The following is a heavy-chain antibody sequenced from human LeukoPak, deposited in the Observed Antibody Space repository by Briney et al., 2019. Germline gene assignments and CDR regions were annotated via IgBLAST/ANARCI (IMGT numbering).Heavy chain of an antibody. CDR1: AYTFTGYF. CDR2: IDPNSGGT. V-gene: IGHV1-2*02. CDR3: ARAMGGTRIAAAATGAFDI. Sequence: ASVKVSCKASAYTFTGYFMHWVRQAPGQGLEWMGWIDPNSGGTNYAQKFQGRVTMTRDTSISTAYMELSRLRSDDTAVYYCARAMGGTRIAAAATGAFDIWGQGTMVTVSS. D-gene: IGHD6-13*01. J-gene: IGHJ3*02.